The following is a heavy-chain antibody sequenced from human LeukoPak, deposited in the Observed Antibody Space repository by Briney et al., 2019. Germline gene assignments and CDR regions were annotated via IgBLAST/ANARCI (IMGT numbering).Heavy chain of an antibody. D-gene: IGHD6-6*01. J-gene: IGHJ5*02. V-gene: IGHV4-34*01. Sequence: SETLSLTCAVYGGSFSGYYWSWIRQPPGKGLEWIGEINHSGSTNYNPSLKSRVTISVGTSKNQFSLKLSSVTAADTAVYYCARGRGFKAAHLDPWGQGTLVTVSS. CDR2: INHSGST. CDR3: ARGRGFKAAHLDP. CDR1: GGSFSGYY.